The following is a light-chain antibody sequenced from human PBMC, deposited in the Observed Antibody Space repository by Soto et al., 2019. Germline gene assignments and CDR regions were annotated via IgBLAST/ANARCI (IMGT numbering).Light chain of an antibody. V-gene: IGKV3-11*01. CDR1: QSVDSK. Sequence: EIVLTQSPGTLSLSPGERATLSCRASQSVDSKLAWYQQKPGQAPRLLIYDASTRASGIPARFSGSGSGTDFTLTINSLEPEDFAVYYCQQRSNWITFGQGTRLEIK. J-gene: IGKJ5*01. CDR2: DAS. CDR3: QQRSNWIT.